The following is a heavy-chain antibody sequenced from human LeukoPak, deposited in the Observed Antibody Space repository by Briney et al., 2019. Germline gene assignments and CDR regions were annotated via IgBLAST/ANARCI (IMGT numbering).Heavy chain of an antibody. CDR3: ARHPSYSGDWFDP. CDR2: IYATGST. Sequence: PSETLSLTCTVSGGSISSYYWSWIRQTPGKGLEWIGDIYATGSTNYNPSIKGRVTISLDTSKNQFSLKLSSVTAADTAVYYCARHPSYSGDWFDPWGQGTLVTVSS. D-gene: IGHD2-21*01. J-gene: IGHJ5*02. CDR1: GGSISSYY. V-gene: IGHV4-4*09.